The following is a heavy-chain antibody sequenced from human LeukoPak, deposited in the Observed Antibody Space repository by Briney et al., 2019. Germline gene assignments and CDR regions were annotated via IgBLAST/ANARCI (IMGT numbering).Heavy chain of an antibody. V-gene: IGHV4-4*09. J-gene: IGHJ6*03. CDR3: ARLDRYYYFYMDV. Sequence: SETLSLTCTVSGGSISSYYWSWIRQPPGKGLEWIAYIYTCGSTNYSPSLKSRVTISVDTSKNQFSLELSSVTAADTAVYYCARLDRYYYFYMDVWGKGTTVTVSS. CDR1: GGSISSYY. CDR2: IYTCGST.